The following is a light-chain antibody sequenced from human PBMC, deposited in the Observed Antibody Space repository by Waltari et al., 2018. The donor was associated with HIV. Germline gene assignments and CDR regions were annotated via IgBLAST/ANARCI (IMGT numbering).Light chain of an antibody. Sequence: DIQLTQSPSFLSASVGDRVTITCRASQDINRNLAWYQQKPGQAPKLLIYVASILHSGVPSRFSGSGSGTEFALTITSLQPEDFATYYCQQLNIYPLSFGGGAKVEI. CDR3: QQLNIYPLS. CDR1: QDINRN. V-gene: IGKV1-9*01. J-gene: IGKJ4*01. CDR2: VAS.